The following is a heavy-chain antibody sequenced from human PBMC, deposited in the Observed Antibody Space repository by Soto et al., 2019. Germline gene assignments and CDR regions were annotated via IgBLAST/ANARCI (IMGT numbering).Heavy chain of an antibody. V-gene: IGHV1-69*06. D-gene: IGHD6-13*01. CDR1: EGTFKNYA. Sequence: SVKVSCKASEGTFKNYAISWIRQAPGHGLEWMGGIIPIFGTPNYAQKFQGSVTISADKTTTTAYMDLTSLISDDTAVYYCARVLEGSSWNAIDFWGPGTLVTVSS. CDR3: ARVLEGSSWNAIDF. J-gene: IGHJ4*02. CDR2: IIPIFGTP.